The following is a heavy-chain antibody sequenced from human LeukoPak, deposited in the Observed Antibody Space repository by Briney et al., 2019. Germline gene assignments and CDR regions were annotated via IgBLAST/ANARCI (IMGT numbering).Heavy chain of an antibody. J-gene: IGHJ4*02. V-gene: IGHV3-23*01. CDR3: AKDSGWILFDD. CDR1: GFNFTTYG. CDR2: IGGSGTRT. Sequence: GGSLRLSCSASGFNFTTYGMNWVRQAPGKGLEWVSGIGGSGTRTYYADSVKGRFTISRDNSKNTLYLQMNSLRDEDTAVYYCAKDSGWILFDDWGQGTLVTVSS. D-gene: IGHD2-2*03.